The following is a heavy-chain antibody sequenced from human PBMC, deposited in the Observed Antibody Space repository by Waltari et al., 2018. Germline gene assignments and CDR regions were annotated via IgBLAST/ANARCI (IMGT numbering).Heavy chain of an antibody. CDR2: IYHDGTT. CDR3: ARQTLGYCTSAACRRLET. Sequence: QVQLQESGPGLVRPSETLSLTCDVSGYFINTGFFWGWIRQPPGKGLEWIGNIYHDGTTYHSPSLKNRLTISLDTSKNQFSLRLTFVTVADSALYYCARQTLGYCTSAACRRLETWGQGTLVTVSS. V-gene: IGHV4-38-2*01. D-gene: IGHD2-2*03. J-gene: IGHJ5*02. CDR1: GYFINTGFF.